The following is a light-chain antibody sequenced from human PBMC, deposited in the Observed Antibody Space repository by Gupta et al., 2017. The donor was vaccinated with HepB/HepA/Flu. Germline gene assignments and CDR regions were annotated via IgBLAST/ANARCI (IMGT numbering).Light chain of an antibody. CDR3: QRTDTAPYT. Sequence: DIQMTQSPSSLSASVGERVTITCRSSHNINNYVNWYQQLPGKAPKVVIHSASSLQSGVPPRFSGGGFGTDFSLTISNLQPEDFATYYCQRTDTAPYTFGQGTVL. CDR1: HNINNY. V-gene: IGKV1-39*01. CDR2: SAS. J-gene: IGKJ2*01.